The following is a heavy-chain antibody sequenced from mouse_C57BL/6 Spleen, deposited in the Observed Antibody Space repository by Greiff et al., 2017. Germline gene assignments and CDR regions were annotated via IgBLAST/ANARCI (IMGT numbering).Heavy chain of an antibody. V-gene: IGHV7-3*01. CDR2: IRNKANGYTT. J-gene: IGHJ4*01. Sequence: EVMLVESGGGLVQPGGSLSLSCAASGFTFTDYYMSWVRQPPGKALEWLGFIRNKANGYTTEYSASVKGRFTISRDNSQSILYLQMNALRAEDSATYYCARLGTTVVARAMDYWGQGTSVTVSS. CDR3: ARLGTTVVARAMDY. CDR1: GFTFTDYY. D-gene: IGHD1-1*01.